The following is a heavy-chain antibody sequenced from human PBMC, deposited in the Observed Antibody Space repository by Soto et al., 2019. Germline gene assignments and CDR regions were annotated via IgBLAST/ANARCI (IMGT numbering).Heavy chain of an antibody. J-gene: IGHJ6*02. CDR3: ARVGYQYYYGMDV. CDR1: AFTLTNYV. CDR2: SNGGNGDT. V-gene: IGHV1-3*01. Sequence: ASVKVSCKASAFTLTNYVLHWVRQAPGQRLEWMGWSNGGNGDTKYSQKFQGRVTITRDTSASTAYMELSSLRSEDTAVYYCARVGYQYYYGMDVWGQGTTVTVSS. D-gene: IGHD2-2*01.